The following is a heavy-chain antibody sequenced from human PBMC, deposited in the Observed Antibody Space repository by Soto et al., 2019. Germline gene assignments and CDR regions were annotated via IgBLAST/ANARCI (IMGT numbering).Heavy chain of an antibody. V-gene: IGHV1-69*13. CDR1: GGTFRSYS. J-gene: IGHJ4*02. Sequence: ASVKVSCKASGGTFRSYSIMWVRQAPGQGLEWMGGFVPVFDEANYAQKFLGRVTITADESTSTAYMELRSLRSQDTAVYYCATGNYPSAPFDSWGQGTLVTVSS. CDR2: FVPVFDEA. D-gene: IGHD3-10*01. CDR3: ATGNYPSAPFDS.